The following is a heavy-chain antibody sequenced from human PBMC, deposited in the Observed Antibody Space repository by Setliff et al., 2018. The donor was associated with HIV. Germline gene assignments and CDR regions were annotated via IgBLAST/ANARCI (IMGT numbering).Heavy chain of an antibody. D-gene: IGHD2-21*01. J-gene: IGHJ4*02. V-gene: IGHV3-21*01. CDR2: ITTSSDYI. CDR3: VRGYWGSPPSYFDY. CDR1: GFTFSSFC. Sequence: PGGSLRLSCTASGFTFSSFCMDWVRQAPGKRLEWVSSITTSSDYIYYADSVKGRFTISRDNAKNALYLQMNSLRVEDTAVYYCVRGYWGSPPSYFDYWGQGMQVTVSS.